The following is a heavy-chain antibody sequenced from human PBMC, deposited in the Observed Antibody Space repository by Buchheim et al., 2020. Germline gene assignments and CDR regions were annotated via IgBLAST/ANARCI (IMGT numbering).Heavy chain of an antibody. Sequence: QEQLVESGGGMVQPGRSLRLSCAASGFTFNNFALHWVRQPPGKGLEWVAGISYDGSKKYYADSVKGRISISRDNSKNTMFLQMNSPRVEDTAVYYCARERNAGDALWYYYGLDVWGQGTT. CDR3: ARERNAGDALWYYYGLDV. CDR2: ISYDGSKK. CDR1: GFTFNNFA. J-gene: IGHJ6*02. D-gene: IGHD3-10*01. V-gene: IGHV3-30-3*01.